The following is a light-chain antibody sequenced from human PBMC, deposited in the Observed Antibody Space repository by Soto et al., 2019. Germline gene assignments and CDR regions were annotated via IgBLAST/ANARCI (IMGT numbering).Light chain of an antibody. CDR3: CSYAGSYTLYV. V-gene: IGLV2-11*01. Sequence: QSVLTQPRSVSGSPGQSVTISCTGTSSDVGGYNYVSWYQQHPGTAPKLMIYDVSMRPSGVPDRFSGSKSGNTASLTISGLQAEDEADYYCCSYAGSYTLYVFGTGTKLTVL. J-gene: IGLJ1*01. CDR2: DVS. CDR1: SSDVGGYNY.